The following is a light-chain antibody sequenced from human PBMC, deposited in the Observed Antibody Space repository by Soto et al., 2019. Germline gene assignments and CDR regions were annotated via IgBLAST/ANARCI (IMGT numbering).Light chain of an antibody. CDR3: MQALQTPWT. Sequence: DIVMTQSPLSLPVTPGEPASISCRSSQSLLHSDGYTYFDWYLQKPGQSPQLLIYLGSNRASGVPDRISGSGSGSDFTLKISKGEAEDVGVYYCMQALQTPWTFGQGTKVEI. CDR1: QSLLHSDGYTY. V-gene: IGKV2-28*01. CDR2: LGS. J-gene: IGKJ1*01.